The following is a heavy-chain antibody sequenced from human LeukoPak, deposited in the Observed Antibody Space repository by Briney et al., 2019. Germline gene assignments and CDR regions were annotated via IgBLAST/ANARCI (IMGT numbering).Heavy chain of an antibody. J-gene: IGHJ4*02. D-gene: IGHD3-16*02. CDR2: IYYSGST. CDR1: GGSISSYY. V-gene: IGHV4-59*01. Sequence: SETLSLTCTVSGGSISSYYWSWIRQPPGRGLEWIGYIYYSGSTNYNPSLKSRVTISVDTSKNQFSLKLSSVTAADTAVYYCARIDSVKYYFDYWGQGTLVTVSS. CDR3: ARIDSVKYYFDY.